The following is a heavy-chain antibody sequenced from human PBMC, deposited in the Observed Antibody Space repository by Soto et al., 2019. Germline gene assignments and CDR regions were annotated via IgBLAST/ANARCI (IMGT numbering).Heavy chain of an antibody. J-gene: IGHJ4*02. Sequence: QVQLVQSGAEVKKPGASVKVSCKASVYTFATYGFSWVRQAPGQGLECVGWISAHNGDTHYSRKFQGRVTLTTDTSTNTAYMELRSLTSDDTAVYFCATEPIYYNDGSGYYPLGHWGQGTLVTVSS. CDR2: ISAHNGDT. CDR3: ATEPIYYNDGSGYYPLGH. D-gene: IGHD3-22*01. CDR1: VYTFATYG. V-gene: IGHV1-18*04.